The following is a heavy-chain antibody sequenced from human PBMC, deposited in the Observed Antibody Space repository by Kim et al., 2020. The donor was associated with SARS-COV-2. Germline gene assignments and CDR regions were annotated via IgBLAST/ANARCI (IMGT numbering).Heavy chain of an antibody. CDR3: AREGYSSSAFDI. Sequence: GYEQKFQGRVTMTRNTTISTAYMELSSLRSEDTAVYYCAREGYSSSAFDIWGQGTMVTVSS. D-gene: IGHD6-6*01. J-gene: IGHJ3*02. V-gene: IGHV1-8*01.